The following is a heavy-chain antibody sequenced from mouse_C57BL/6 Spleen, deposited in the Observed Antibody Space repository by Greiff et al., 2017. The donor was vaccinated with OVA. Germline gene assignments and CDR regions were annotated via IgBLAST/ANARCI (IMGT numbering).Heavy chain of an antibody. CDR2: IDPASGNT. CDR3: AAKYYFDY. J-gene: IGHJ2*01. V-gene: IGHV14-3*01. Sequence: EVQLQQSVAGLVRPGASVKLSCTASGFTLKNTCMHWVKQRPEQGLEWIGRIDPASGNTKYAPKFQGKATRTADTSSKTAYLQLSGLTSEDTAIYYCAAKYYFDYWGQGTTLTVSS. CDR1: GFTLKNTC.